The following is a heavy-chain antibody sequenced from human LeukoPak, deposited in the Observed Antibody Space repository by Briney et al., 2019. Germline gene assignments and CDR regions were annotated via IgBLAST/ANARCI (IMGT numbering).Heavy chain of an antibody. CDR1: GGSISSGGYY. CDR3: ARAITYSSGWYK. V-gene: IGHV4-30-2*01. D-gene: IGHD6-19*01. Sequence: SETLSLTCTVSGGSISSGGYYWSWIRQPPGKGLEWIGYIYHSGSTNYNPSLKSRVTISVDTSKNQFSLKLSSVTAADTAVYYCARAITYSSGWYKWGQGTLVTVSS. CDR2: IYHSGST. J-gene: IGHJ4*02.